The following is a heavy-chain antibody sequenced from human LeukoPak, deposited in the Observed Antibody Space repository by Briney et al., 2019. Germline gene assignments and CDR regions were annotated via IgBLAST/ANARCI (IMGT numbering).Heavy chain of an antibody. J-gene: IGHJ2*01. CDR2: IYYSGST. CDR3: ARTAYARFFDL. Sequence: SETLSLTCTVSGDPINSYYWSWIRHPPGKGLEWIGHIYYSGSTNYNPSLKSRVTISIDTSKNQFSLKLSSVTAADTAVYYCARTAYARFFDLWGRGTLVTVSS. V-gene: IGHV4-59*01. CDR1: GDPINSYY. D-gene: IGHD2-21*01.